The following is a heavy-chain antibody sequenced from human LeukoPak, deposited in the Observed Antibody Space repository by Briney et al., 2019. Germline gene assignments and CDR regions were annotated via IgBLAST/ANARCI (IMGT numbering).Heavy chain of an antibody. V-gene: IGHV4-34*01. Sequence: PSETLSLTCAVYGGSFSGYYWSWIRQPPGKGLEWIGGINHSGSTNYNPSLKSRVTISVDTSKNQFSLKLSSVTAADTAVYYCARGRTPGAAAGILDYWGQGTLVTVSS. J-gene: IGHJ4*02. CDR2: INHSGST. CDR1: GGSFSGYY. CDR3: ARGRTPGAAAGILDY. D-gene: IGHD6-13*01.